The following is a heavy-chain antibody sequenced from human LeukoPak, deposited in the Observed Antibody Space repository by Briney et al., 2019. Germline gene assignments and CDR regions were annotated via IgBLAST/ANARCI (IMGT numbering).Heavy chain of an antibody. V-gene: IGHV3-21*01. CDR3: AREVIAVALYDY. J-gene: IGHJ4*02. CDR2: ISSISSYI. D-gene: IGHD6-19*01. Sequence: GGSLRLSCAASGCTFSSYSMNWVRQAPGKGLEWVSSISSISSYIYYADSVKGRFTISRGNAKNSLYLQMNSLRAEDTAVYYCAREVIAVALYDYWGQGTLVTVSS. CDR1: GCTFSSYS.